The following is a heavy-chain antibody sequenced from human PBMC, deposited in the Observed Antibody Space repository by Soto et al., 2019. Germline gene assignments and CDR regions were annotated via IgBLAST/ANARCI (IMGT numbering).Heavy chain of an antibody. J-gene: IGHJ2*01. CDR1: GGSISSGDYY. D-gene: IGHD3-22*01. V-gene: IGHV4-30-4*01. CDR3: ARSDISGYYYAPRYFVL. CDR2: IYYSGST. Sequence: TLSLTCTVSGGSISSGDYYWSWIRQPPGKGLEWIGYIYYSGSTYYNPSLKSRVTISVDTSKNQFSLKLSSVTAADTAVYYCARSDISGYYYAPRYFVLWGRGILV.